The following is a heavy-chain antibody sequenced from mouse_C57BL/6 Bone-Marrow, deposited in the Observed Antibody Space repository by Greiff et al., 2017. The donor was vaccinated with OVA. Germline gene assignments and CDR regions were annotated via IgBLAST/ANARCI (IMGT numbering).Heavy chain of an antibody. V-gene: IGHV1-9*01. J-gene: IGHJ3*01. CDR1: GYTFTGYW. Sequence: QVQLKESGAELMKPGASVKLSCKATGYTFTGYWIEWVKQRPGHGLEWIGEILPGSGSTNYNEKFKGKATFTADTSSNTAYMQLSSLTTEDSAIYYCARSHYGYDWFAYWGQGTLVTVSA. CDR2: ILPGSGST. CDR3: ARSHYGYDWFAY. D-gene: IGHD2-2*01.